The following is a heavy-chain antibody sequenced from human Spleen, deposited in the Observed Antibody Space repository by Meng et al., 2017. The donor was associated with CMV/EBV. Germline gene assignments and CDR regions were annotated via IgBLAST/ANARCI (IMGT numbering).Heavy chain of an antibody. CDR1: GGTFSNYA. D-gene: IGHD5-12*01. Sequence: SVKVSCKASGGTFSNYAINWVRQAPGQGLEWMGWFIPIFGIAKFAQKFQGRVTITTGESTTIAYMELSSLRFEDTAVYYCARPLPGYSGYDLGYWGQGTLVTVSS. J-gene: IGHJ4*02. V-gene: IGHV1-69*05. CDR3: ARPLPGYSGYDLGY. CDR2: FIPIFGIA.